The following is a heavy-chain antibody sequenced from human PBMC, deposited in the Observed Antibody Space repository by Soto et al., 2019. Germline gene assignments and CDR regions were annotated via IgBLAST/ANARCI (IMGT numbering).Heavy chain of an antibody. V-gene: IGHV1-18*01. CDR3: ARDRGVAPPVAGNTHYCYYMDV. CDR2: ISAFNGNT. J-gene: IGHJ6*03. Sequence: QDQLVQSGAEVKKPGASVTVSCKASGYSFTNYGVTWVRQAPGQGLEWMGWISAFNGNTHYAQNLQGRVTMTPDASTRTAYMELRSLRSDDTAVYYCARDRGVAPPVAGNTHYCYYMDVWGKGTTVTVSS. D-gene: IGHD6-19*01. CDR1: GYSFTNYG.